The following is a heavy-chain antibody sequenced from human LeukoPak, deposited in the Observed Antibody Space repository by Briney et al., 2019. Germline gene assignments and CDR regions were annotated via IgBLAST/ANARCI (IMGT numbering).Heavy chain of an antibody. CDR3: ARGVRMIVVVIDLPSFDY. J-gene: IGHJ4*02. D-gene: IGHD3-22*01. CDR1: X. V-gene: IGHV4-34*01. Sequence: XWSWIRXPPGKGLEWIGEINHSGSTNYNPSLKSRVTISVDTSKNQFSLKLSSVTAADTAVYYCARGVRMIVVVIDLPSFDYWGQGTLVTVSS. CDR2: INHSGST.